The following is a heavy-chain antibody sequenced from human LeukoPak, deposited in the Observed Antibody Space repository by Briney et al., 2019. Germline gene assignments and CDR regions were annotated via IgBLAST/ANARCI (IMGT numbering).Heavy chain of an antibody. V-gene: IGHV3-7*01. Sequence: GGSLRLSCAASGFTFSSYWMSWVRQAPGKGLEWVANIKQDGSEKYYVDSVKGRFTLSRDTAKNSLYLQMNSLRAEDTAVYYCAREGGVIVLDYWGQGTLVTVSS. CDR1: GFTFSSYW. D-gene: IGHD3-16*02. CDR2: IKQDGSEK. CDR3: AREGGVIVLDY. J-gene: IGHJ4*02.